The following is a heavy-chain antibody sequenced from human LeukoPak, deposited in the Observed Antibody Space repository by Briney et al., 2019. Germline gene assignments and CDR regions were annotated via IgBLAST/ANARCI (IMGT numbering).Heavy chain of an antibody. Sequence: PSETLSFTCTVSGGSISSYYWSWIRQPPGKGLEWIGYIYYSGSTNYNPSLKSRVTISVDTSKNQFSLKLSSVTAADTAVYYCARHEGGYTCYVGLWGRGTLVTVSS. CDR2: IYYSGST. V-gene: IGHV4-59*08. J-gene: IGHJ2*01. D-gene: IGHD5-12*01. CDR3: ARHEGGYTCYVGL. CDR1: GGSISSYY.